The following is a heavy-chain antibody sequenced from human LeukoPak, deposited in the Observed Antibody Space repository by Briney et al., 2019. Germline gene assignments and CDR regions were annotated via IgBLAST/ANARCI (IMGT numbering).Heavy chain of an antibody. V-gene: IGHV3-74*01. J-gene: IGHJ4*02. D-gene: IGHD2-15*01. CDR3: ARSGAPTPGY. Sequence: GGSLRLSCAASGFTFSRYWMHWVRQAPGKGLVWVSRIDSDGSSTIYADSVKGRFTISRDNAKNTLNLQMNSLRAEDTGLYYCARSGAPTPGYWGQGTLVTVSS. CDR1: GFTFSRYW. CDR2: IDSDGSST.